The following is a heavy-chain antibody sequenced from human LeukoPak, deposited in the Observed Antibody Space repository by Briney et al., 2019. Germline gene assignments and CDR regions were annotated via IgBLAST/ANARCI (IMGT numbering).Heavy chain of an antibody. CDR3: AREGGYCSSTSCPLDY. V-gene: IGHV4-31*03. CDR2: IYYSGST. Sequence: SQTLSLTCTVSGGSISSGGYYWGWIRQHPGKGLEWIGYIYYSGSTYYNPSLKSRVTISVDTSKNQFSLKLSSVTAADTAVYYCAREGGYCSSTSCPLDYWGQGTLVTVSS. CDR1: GGSISSGGYY. D-gene: IGHD2-2*01. J-gene: IGHJ4*02.